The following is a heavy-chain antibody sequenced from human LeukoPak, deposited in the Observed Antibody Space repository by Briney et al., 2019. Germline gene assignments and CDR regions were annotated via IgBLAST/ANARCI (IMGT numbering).Heavy chain of an antibody. V-gene: IGHV3-33*01. J-gene: IGHJ4*02. CDR2: IWYDGGNK. CDR1: GFTFSSYG. Sequence: PGRSLRLSCAASGFTFSSYGMHWVRQAPGKGLEWVAVIWYDGGNKYYADSVKGRFTISRDNSKNTLYLQMNSLRAEDTAVYYCARDLYYYGSGSYYTLGYWGQGTLVTVSS. CDR3: ARDLYYYGSGSYYTLGY. D-gene: IGHD3-10*01.